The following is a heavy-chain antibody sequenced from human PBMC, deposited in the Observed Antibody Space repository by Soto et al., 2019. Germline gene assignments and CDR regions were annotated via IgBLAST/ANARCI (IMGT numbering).Heavy chain of an antibody. Sequence: QVQLVQSGAEVRKPGSSVKVSCRASGGTFSSYTISWVRQAPGQGLEWMGGIIPMFATADYAQKFQGRLTITADESTSTAYMQLSSLRSEDTAVYYCSISDADGRGDYWGQGTLVTVSS. J-gene: IGHJ4*02. D-gene: IGHD1-26*01. V-gene: IGHV1-69*01. CDR1: GGTFSSYT. CDR2: IIPMFATA. CDR3: SISDADGRGDY.